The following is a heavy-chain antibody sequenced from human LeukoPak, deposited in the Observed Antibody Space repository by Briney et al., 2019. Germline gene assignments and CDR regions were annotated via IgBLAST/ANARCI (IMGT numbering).Heavy chain of an antibody. CDR1: GFTVSSNY. CDR2: IYSGGST. V-gene: IGHV3-66*01. J-gene: IGHJ4*02. D-gene: IGHD3-3*01. Sequence: GGSLRLSCAASGFTVSSNYMSWVRQAPGKGLEWVSVIYSGGSTYYADSVKGRFTISRDNSKNTLYLQMNSLRAEDTAVYYCARERGYYYLDYWGQGTLVTVSS. CDR3: ARERGYYYLDY.